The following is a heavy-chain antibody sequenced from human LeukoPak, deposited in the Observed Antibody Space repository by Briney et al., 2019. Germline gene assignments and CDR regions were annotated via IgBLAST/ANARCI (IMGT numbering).Heavy chain of an antibody. CDR1: GFTFSSYS. D-gene: IGHD3-22*01. Sequence: GSLRLSCAASGFTFSSYSMNWIRQPTGKGLEWIGSMSHSGSTYYNPSLKSRVTISVDTSKNQFSVKLSSVTAADTAVYYCARHHLYDSSGDGRYYFDYWGQGTLVTVSS. CDR2: MSHSGST. J-gene: IGHJ4*02. V-gene: IGHV4-38-2*01. CDR3: ARHHLYDSSGDGRYYFDY.